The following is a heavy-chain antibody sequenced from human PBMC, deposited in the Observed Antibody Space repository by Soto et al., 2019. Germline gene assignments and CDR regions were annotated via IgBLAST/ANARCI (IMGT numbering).Heavy chain of an antibody. D-gene: IGHD3-3*01. Sequence: GGSLRLSCAASGFTFSDYYMSWIRQAPGKGLEWVSYISTSGNTIYYADSVKGRFTISRDNAKNSLYLQMNSLRAEDTAVYYCARDQYLIGDFWSGYPAWGQGTLVTVSS. J-gene: IGHJ5*02. CDR3: ARDQYLIGDFWSGYPA. CDR2: ISTSGNTI. CDR1: GFTFSDYY. V-gene: IGHV3-11*01.